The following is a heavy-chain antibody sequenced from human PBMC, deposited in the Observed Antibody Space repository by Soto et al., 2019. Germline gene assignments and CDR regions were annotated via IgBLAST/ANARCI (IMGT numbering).Heavy chain of an antibody. CDR3: AVESRNGAFDI. Sequence: ASVKVSCKASGYAFTSYYMHWVRQAPGQGLEWMGIINPSGGSTSYAQKFQGRVTMTRDTSTSTVYMELSSLRSEDTAVYYCAVESRNGAFDIWGQGTMVTVSS. CDR1: GYAFTSYY. J-gene: IGHJ3*02. V-gene: IGHV1-46*01. D-gene: IGHD3-3*01. CDR2: INPSGGST.